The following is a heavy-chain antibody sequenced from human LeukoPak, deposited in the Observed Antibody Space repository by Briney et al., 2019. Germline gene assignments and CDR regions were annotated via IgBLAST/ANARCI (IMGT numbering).Heavy chain of an antibody. CDR3: ANVRYFDWYYFDY. CDR1: GFTFSTYA. Sequence: PGGSLRLSCAASGFTFSTYAMNWVRQAPGKGLDWVSGISGSGGSTYYADSVKGRFIISRDNSKNTLYLQMNSLRAEDTAVYYCANVRYFDWYYFDYWGQGALVTASS. J-gene: IGHJ4*02. D-gene: IGHD3-9*01. CDR2: ISGSGGST. V-gene: IGHV3-23*01.